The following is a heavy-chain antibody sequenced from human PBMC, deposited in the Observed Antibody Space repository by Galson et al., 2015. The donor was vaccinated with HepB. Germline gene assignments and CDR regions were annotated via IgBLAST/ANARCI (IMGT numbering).Heavy chain of an antibody. Sequence: SLRLSFAASDSTFSSYTMNWVRQTPGKGLQWISYISTNGATIHYADSVKGRFTIARDNAKNTMWLQMNSLRAEDTAVYYCATTKFGSGAYWTFDIWGQGTLVTASS. CDR3: ATTKFGSGAYWTFDI. V-gene: IGHV3-48*04. D-gene: IGHD4/OR15-4a*01. CDR1: DSTFSSYT. CDR2: ISTNGATI. J-gene: IGHJ3*02.